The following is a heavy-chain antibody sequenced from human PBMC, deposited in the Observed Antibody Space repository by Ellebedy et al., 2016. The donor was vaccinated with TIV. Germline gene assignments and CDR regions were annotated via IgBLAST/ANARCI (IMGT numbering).Heavy chain of an antibody. V-gene: IGHV3-7*01. Sequence: GESLKISCTASGFSFRSYWMTWVRQGPGKGLEWVANINQDGSQIFYADSVKGRFTVSRDNAKDPMYLQMHRLRAEDKAVYFCARRGAYGDYAVQINSWLDAWGQGTRVIVSS. CDR1: GFSFRSYW. CDR3: ARRGAYGDYAVQINSWLDA. D-gene: IGHD4-17*01. CDR2: INQDGSQI. J-gene: IGHJ5*02.